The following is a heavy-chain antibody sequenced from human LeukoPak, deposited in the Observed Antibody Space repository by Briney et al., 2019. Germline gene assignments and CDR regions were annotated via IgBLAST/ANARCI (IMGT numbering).Heavy chain of an antibody. CDR3: ARWRSLGDGYNSDGFDY. D-gene: IGHD5-24*01. V-gene: IGHV5-51*01. CDR2: IYPGDSDT. Sequence: PGEPLKTSGKRSGYSFTTYRIGWVPQLPGKGLEWMGIIYPGDSDTRYSPSFEGQVTISADKSISTAYLQWSSLKTSDTAMYYCARWRSLGDGYNSDGFDYWGQGTLVTVSS. CDR1: GYSFTTYR. J-gene: IGHJ4*02.